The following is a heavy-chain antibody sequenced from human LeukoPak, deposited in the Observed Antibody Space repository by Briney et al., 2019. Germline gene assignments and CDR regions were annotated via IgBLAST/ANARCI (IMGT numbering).Heavy chain of an antibody. CDR1: GGSISSGSYY. V-gene: IGHV4-61*02. J-gene: IGHJ6*03. D-gene: IGHD1-26*01. CDR2: IYTSGST. Sequence: SQTLSLTCTVSGGSISSGSYYWSWIRQPAGKELECIGSIYTSGSTNYNPSLNSRVTISVDTSKNQFPLKLSSVTAADTAVYYCARNSGSYPEYYYYYYYMVVWGKGATVTVSS. CDR3: ARNSGSYPEYYYYYYYMVV.